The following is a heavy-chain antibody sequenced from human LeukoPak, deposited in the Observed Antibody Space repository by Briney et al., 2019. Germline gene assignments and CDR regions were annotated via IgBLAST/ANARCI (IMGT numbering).Heavy chain of an antibody. J-gene: IGHJ5*02. CDR1: GGSISNRSHF. CDR2: IYYSGYT. Sequence: SETLSLTCTVSGGSISNRSHFWGWIRQTPGKGLEWFGSIYYSGYTYYNPSLKSRVTISVDTSKNQFSLKLSSVTAADTAVYYCARDITMIEDNWFDPWGQGTLVTVSS. V-gene: IGHV4-39*07. CDR3: ARDITMIEDNWFDP. D-gene: IGHD3-22*01.